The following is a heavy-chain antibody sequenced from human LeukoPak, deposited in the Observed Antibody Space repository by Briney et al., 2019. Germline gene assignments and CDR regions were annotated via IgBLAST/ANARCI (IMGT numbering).Heavy chain of an antibody. D-gene: IGHD3-3*01. CDR3: AKDRSILEWLFYFDY. CDR1: GFTFDDYA. V-gene: IGHV3-9*01. J-gene: IGHJ4*02. Sequence: GGSLRLSCAASGFTFDDYAMHWVRQASGKGLEWVSGISWNSGSIGYADSVKGRFTISRDNAKNSLYLQMNSLRAEDTALYYCAKDRSILEWLFYFDYWGQGTLVTVSS. CDR2: ISWNSGSI.